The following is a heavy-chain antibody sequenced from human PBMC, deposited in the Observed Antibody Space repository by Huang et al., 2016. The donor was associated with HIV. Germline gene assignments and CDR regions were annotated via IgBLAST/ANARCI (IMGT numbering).Heavy chain of an antibody. CDR2: IRRDGREK. Sequence: DEHLVESGGGLVQPGGSVTITCEVSGFNFKNYWMNWVRQATGKWLEWVANIRRDGREKNYGDSVKGRFSIFRDNAKNLLYLQMKSLRAEDTSVYYCATNRQIVVVPPDMGYDAFDMWGQGTMVTVSS. CDR1: GFNFKNYW. D-gene: IGHD2-2*01. J-gene: IGHJ3*02. CDR3: ATNRQIVVVPPDMGYDAFDM. V-gene: IGHV3-7*01.